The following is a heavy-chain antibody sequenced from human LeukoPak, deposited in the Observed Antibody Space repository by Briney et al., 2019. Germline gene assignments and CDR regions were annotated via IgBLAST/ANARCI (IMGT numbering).Heavy chain of an antibody. J-gene: IGHJ4*02. D-gene: IGHD3-22*01. CDR2: IYYSGNT. CDR1: GVSISSYY. V-gene: IGHV4-59*01. Sequence: SETLSLTCTVSGVSISSYYWSWIRQPPGKGLEWIGYIYYSGNTNYNPSLKSRVTISVDTSKNQFSLKLSSVTAADTAVYYCASYYDSKGRYFDYWGQGTLVTVSS. CDR3: ASYYDSKGRYFDY.